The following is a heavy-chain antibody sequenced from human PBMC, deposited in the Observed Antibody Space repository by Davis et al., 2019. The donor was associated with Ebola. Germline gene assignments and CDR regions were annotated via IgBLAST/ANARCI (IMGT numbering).Heavy chain of an antibody. Sequence: PGGSLRLSCAASGFTVSSYWMSWVRQAPGKGLEWVANIKQDGSEKYYVDSVKGRFTISRDNAKNSLYLQMNSLRAEDTAVYYCARSSKRFRDFFWFDPWGQGTLVTVSS. CDR1: GFTVSSYW. D-gene: IGHD3-10*01. J-gene: IGHJ5*02. CDR3: ARSSKRFRDFFWFDP. V-gene: IGHV3-7*03. CDR2: IKQDGSEK.